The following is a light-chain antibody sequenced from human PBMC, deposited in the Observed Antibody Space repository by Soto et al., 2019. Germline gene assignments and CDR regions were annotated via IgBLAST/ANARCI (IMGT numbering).Light chain of an antibody. Sequence: NFMLTQPHSVSDSPGKTVIISCTRSSGSIASNYVQWYQQRPGSSPTTVIYEDNQRPSGVPDRFSGSIDSSSNSASLTISGLETEDEAHYYCQSYDATNQVFGGGTKLTVL. CDR2: EDN. J-gene: IGLJ3*02. CDR1: SGSIASNY. V-gene: IGLV6-57*01. CDR3: QSYDATNQV.